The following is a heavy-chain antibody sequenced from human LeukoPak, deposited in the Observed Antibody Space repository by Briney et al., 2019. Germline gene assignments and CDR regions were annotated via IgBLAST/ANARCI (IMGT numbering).Heavy chain of an antibody. Sequence: ASVKVSCKASGYTFTGYYMHWVRQAPGQGLEWMGWINPNSGGTNYAQKFQGRVTITADKSTSTAYMELSSLRSEDTAVYYCARELITMIVVVNVSHAFDIWGQGTMVTVSS. J-gene: IGHJ3*02. CDR2: INPNSGGT. CDR3: ARELITMIVVVNVSHAFDI. D-gene: IGHD3-22*01. CDR1: GYTFTGYY. V-gene: IGHV1-2*02.